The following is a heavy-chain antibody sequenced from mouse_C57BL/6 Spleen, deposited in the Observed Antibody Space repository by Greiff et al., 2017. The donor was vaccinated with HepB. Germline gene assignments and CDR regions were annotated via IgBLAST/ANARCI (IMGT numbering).Heavy chain of an antibody. Sequence: EVKLVESGGGLVQSGSSLRLSCATSGFTFSDFYMEWVRQAPGKGLEWIAASRNKANDYTTEYSASVKGRFIVSRDTSQSILYLQMNALRAEDTAIYYCAREWYFYVWGTGTTVTVSS. V-gene: IGHV7-1*01. J-gene: IGHJ1*03. CDR1: GFTFSDFY. CDR2: SRNKANDYTT. CDR3: AREWYFYV.